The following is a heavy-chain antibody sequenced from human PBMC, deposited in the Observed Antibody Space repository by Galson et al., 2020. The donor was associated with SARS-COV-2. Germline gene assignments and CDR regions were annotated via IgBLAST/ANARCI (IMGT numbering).Heavy chain of an antibody. V-gene: IGHV5-51*01. Sequence: KIGESLKISCKGSGYRFTSYWIGWVRQMPGKGLEWMGIIYPGDSDTRYSPSFQGQVTISADKSINTAYLQWSSLKASDTAMYYCARRGFCSDVGGLPRQADPSDYWGQGTLVTVSS. CDR3: ARRGFCSDVGGLPRQADPSDY. D-gene: IGHD3-3*01. CDR2: IYPGDSDT. J-gene: IGHJ4*02. CDR1: GYRFTSYW.